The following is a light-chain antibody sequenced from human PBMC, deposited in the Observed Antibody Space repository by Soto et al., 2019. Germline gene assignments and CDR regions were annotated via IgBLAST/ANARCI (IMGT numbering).Light chain of an antibody. CDR1: QSISSW. CDR3: QQYNSYPGT. J-gene: IGKJ1*01. CDR2: KAS. V-gene: IGKV1-5*03. Sequence: DIQMTQSPSTRSASVGDRVTITFRASQSISSWLAWYQQKPGKAPKLLIYKASSLESGVPSRFSGSGSGTEFTLTISSLQPDDFATYYCQQYNSYPGTFGQGTKVDIK.